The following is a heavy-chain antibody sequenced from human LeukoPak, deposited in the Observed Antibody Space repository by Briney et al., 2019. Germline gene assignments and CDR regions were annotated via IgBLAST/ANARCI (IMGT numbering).Heavy chain of an antibody. D-gene: IGHD3-3*01. V-gene: IGHV1-18*01. J-gene: IGHJ4*01. CDR2: ISAYNGNT. CDR1: GYTFTSYG. CDR3: ERVSRDFWITEGDY. Sequence: ASVKVSCKASGYTFTSYGISWVRQAPGQGLEWMGWISAYNGNTNYAQKLQGRVTMTTDTSTSTAYMELRSLRSDYTSAYYCERVSRDFWITEGDYWVQKALVTLSS.